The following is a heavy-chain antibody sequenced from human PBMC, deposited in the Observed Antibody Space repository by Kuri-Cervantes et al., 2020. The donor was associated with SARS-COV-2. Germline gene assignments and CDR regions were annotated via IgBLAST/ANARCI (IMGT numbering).Heavy chain of an antibody. V-gene: IGHV4-39*07. CDR3: ARDRLGRYYFDY. CDR1: GGSISSSSYY. CDR2: IYCSGST. D-gene: IGHD7-27*01. J-gene: IGHJ4*02. Sequence: SETLSLTCTVSGGSISSSSYYWGWIRQPPGKGLEWIGSIYCSGSTYYNPSLKSRVTISVDTSKNQFSLKLSSVTAADTAVYYCARDRLGRYYFDYWGQGTLVTVSS.